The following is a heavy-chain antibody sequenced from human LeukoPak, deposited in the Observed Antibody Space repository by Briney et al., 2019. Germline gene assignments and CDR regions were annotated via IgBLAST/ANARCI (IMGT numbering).Heavy chain of an antibody. CDR2: INPNSGGT. D-gene: IGHD6-25*01. V-gene: IGHV1-2*02. J-gene: IGHJ5*02. Sequence: ASVKVSCKAPGYTFTGYYMHWVRQAPGQGLEWMGWINPNSGGTNYAQKFQGRVTMTRDTSISTAYMELSRLRSDDTAVYYCARDRGSSGDWFDPWGQGTLVTVSS. CDR1: GYTFTGYY. CDR3: ARDRGSSGDWFDP.